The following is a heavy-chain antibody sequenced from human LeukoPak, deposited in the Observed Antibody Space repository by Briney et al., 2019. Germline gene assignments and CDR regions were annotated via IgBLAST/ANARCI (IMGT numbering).Heavy chain of an antibody. J-gene: IGHJ6*02. CDR1: GYTFTAYY. CDR2: INPNSGGP. V-gene: IGHV1-2*02. CDR3: ARDLIPAAVSDSYGMDV. Sequence: ASVKVSCKASGYTFTAYYLHWVRQAPGQGLEWMGRINPNSGGPNSAQKFQGRVTMTRDTSISTAYMELNGLRSCDTAIYYCARDLIPAAVSDSYGMDVWGLGTTVTVSS. D-gene: IGHD2-2*01.